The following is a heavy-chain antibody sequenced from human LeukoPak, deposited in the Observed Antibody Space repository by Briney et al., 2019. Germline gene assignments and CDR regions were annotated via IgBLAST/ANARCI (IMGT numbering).Heavy chain of an antibody. CDR2: IGGRGTST. CDR1: GFRFSDFT. CDR3: GKEGGA. Sequence: GGSLRLSCAASGFRFSDFTMTWVRQAPGKGPEWVSAIGGRGTSTYYADSLGGRFTISRDNSKDMLYLQMNSLKVEDTATYYCGKEGGAWGQGTKVTVSS. J-gene: IGHJ5*02. V-gene: IGHV3-23*01. D-gene: IGHD3-16*01.